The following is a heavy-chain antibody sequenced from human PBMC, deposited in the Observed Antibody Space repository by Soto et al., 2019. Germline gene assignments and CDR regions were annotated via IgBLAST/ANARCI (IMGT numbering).Heavy chain of an antibody. CDR1: GGTFSSYA. J-gene: IGHJ4*02. Sequence: ASVKVSCKASGGTFSSYAISWVRQAPGQGLEWMGGIIPIFGTANYAQKFQGRVTITADESTSTAYMELSSLRSEDTAVYYCASRPYVWGGYYFDYWGQGTLVTVSS. CDR3: ASRPYVWGGYYFDY. D-gene: IGHD3-16*01. V-gene: IGHV1-69*13. CDR2: IIPIFGTA.